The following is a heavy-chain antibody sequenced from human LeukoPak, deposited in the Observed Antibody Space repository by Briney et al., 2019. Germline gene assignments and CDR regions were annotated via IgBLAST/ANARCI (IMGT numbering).Heavy chain of an antibody. V-gene: IGHV3-48*03. D-gene: IGHD6-13*01. CDR1: GFTFSSYA. J-gene: IGHJ4*02. Sequence: GGSLRLSCAASGFTFSSYAMSWVRQAPGKGLEWVSYISSSDSTIYYADSVKGRFTISRDNAKNSLYLQMSSLRAEDTAVYYCARGASGIEDYWGQGTLVTVSS. CDR3: ARGASGIEDY. CDR2: ISSSDSTI.